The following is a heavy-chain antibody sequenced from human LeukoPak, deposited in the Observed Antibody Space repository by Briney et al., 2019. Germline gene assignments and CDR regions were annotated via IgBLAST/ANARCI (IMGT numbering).Heavy chain of an antibody. Sequence: PSETLSLTCTVSGGSISSSSYYWSWIRQPAGKGLEWIGRIYVSGSTKYNPSLKSRVTMSLDTSKNQFSLRLNSVNAADTAVYYCARGVLFFGESSHHFDFWGQGTLVTVSS. D-gene: IGHD3-10*01. J-gene: IGHJ4*02. V-gene: IGHV4-61*02. CDR1: GGSISSSSYY. CDR3: ARGVLFFGESSHHFDF. CDR2: IYVSGST.